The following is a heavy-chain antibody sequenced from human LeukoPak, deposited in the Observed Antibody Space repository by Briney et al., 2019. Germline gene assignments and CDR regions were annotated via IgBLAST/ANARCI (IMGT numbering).Heavy chain of an antibody. D-gene: IGHD1-26*01. CDR1: GFTFSSYA. Sequence: GGSLRLSCAASGFTFSSYAMHWVRQAPGKGLEWVAVISYDGSNKYYADSVKGRFTISRDNSKNTLYLQMNSLRAEDTAVYYYASDLLVGATQVGYFDYWGQGTLVTVSS. V-gene: IGHV3-30*04. J-gene: IGHJ4*02. CDR3: ASDLLVGATQVGYFDY. CDR2: ISYDGSNK.